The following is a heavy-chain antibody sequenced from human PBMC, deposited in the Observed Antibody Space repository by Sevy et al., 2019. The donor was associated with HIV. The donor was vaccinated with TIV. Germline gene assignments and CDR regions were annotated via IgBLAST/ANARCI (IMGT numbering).Heavy chain of an antibody. J-gene: IGHJ4*02. CDR1: GFTFSSYG. Sequence: GGSLRLSCVASGFTFSSYGMHWVRQAPGKGLEWVAVIWYDGSNKYYADSVKGRFTISRDNSKNTLYLQMNSLRAEDTAVYYCARGIVVVVAATGGEYYFDYWGQGTLVTVSS. CDR3: ARGIVVVVAATGGEYYFDY. CDR2: IWYDGSNK. V-gene: IGHV3-33*01. D-gene: IGHD2-15*01.